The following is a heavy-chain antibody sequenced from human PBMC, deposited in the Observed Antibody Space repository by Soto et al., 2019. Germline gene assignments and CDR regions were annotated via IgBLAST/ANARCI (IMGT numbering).Heavy chain of an antibody. CDR2: IYPGDSDT. Sequence: PGESLKISCKGSGYSFTSYWIGWVRQMPGKGLEWMGIIYPGDSDTRYSPSFQGQVTISADKSISTAYLQWSSLKASDTAMYYCARQYYDSSGYSVYFDYWGQGTLVTVPQ. J-gene: IGHJ4*02. D-gene: IGHD3-22*01. V-gene: IGHV5-51*01. CDR3: ARQYYDSSGYSVYFDY. CDR1: GYSFTSYW.